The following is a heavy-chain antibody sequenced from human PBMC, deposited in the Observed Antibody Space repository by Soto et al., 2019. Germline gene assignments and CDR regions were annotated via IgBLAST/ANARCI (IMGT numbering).Heavy chain of an antibody. CDR3: ARHNGPLYVGYYYDMDV. J-gene: IGHJ6*02. CDR2: IYYSGST. D-gene: IGHD3-16*01. V-gene: IGHV4-59*08. CDR1: GGSIRSYD. Sequence: SETRSLTCTGSGGSIRSYDWSWIRQPPGKGLEWIGYIYYSGSTNYNPSLKSRVTISVDTSKNQFSLKLSSVTAADTAVYYCARHNGPLYVGYYYDMDVWGQGTTVT.